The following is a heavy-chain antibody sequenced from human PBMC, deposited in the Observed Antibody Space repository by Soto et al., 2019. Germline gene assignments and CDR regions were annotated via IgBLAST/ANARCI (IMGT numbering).Heavy chain of an antibody. CDR3: ARVQFGELSLPWFDP. CDR2: IYYSGST. Sequence: SETLSLTCTVSGGSISSGDYYWSWIRQPPGKGLEWIGYIYYSGSTYYNPSLKSRVTISVDTSKNQFSLKLSSVTAADTAVYYCARVQFGELSLPWFDPWGQGTLVTVSS. V-gene: IGHV4-30-4*01. D-gene: IGHD3-10*01. CDR1: GGSISSGDYY. J-gene: IGHJ5*02.